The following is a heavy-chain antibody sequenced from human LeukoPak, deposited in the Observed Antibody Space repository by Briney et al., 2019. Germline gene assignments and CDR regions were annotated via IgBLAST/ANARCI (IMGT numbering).Heavy chain of an antibody. CDR3: ARDSSTWY. V-gene: IGHV3-48*03. D-gene: IGHD6-13*01. Sequence: GGSLRLSCAASGFTFSSYEMNWVRQAPGKGLEWVSYISSSGSTKYYADSEKGRVTISRDNAKNSLYLQMNSLRAEDTAVYYCARDSSTWYWGQGTLVTVSS. CDR1: GFTFSSYE. J-gene: IGHJ4*02. CDR2: ISSSGSTK.